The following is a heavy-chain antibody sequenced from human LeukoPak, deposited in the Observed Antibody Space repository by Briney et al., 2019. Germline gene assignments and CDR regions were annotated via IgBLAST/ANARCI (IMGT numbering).Heavy chain of an antibody. D-gene: IGHD2-15*01. V-gene: IGHV4-59*01. J-gene: IGHJ3*01. CDR3: ARGSGKEDSGGTAFAL. CDR1: GGSISSYY. CDR2: IYRSGNT. Sequence: SETLSLTCTVSGGSISSYYWSWIRQSPGKGLEWIGYIYRSGNTNFNPSLKSRVTMLVDMSNNQLSLRLTSVTPADTAMYYCARGSGKEDSGGTAFALWGQGTMVIVSS.